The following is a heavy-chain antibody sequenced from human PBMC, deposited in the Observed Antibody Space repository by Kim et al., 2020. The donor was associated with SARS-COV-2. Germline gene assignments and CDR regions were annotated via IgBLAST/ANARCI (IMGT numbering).Heavy chain of an antibody. CDR1: GGSISSSSYY. D-gene: IGHD6-19*01. Sequence: SETLSLTCTVSGGSISSSSYYWGWIRQPPGKGLEWIGSIYYSGSTYYNPSLKSRVTISVDTSKNQFSLKLSSVTAADTAVYYCAQTEWLPPRGSYYYYGMDVWGQGTTVTVSS. J-gene: IGHJ6*02. CDR3: AQTEWLPPRGSYYYYGMDV. V-gene: IGHV4-39*07. CDR2: IYYSGST.